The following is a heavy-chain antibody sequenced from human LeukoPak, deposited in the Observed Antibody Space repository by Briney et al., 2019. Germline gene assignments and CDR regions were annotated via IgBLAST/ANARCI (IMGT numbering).Heavy chain of an antibody. D-gene: IGHD6-13*01. CDR3: ARDQRQQLVRGVDY. J-gene: IGHJ4*02. CDR1: GFTFSTYS. Sequence: GGSLRLSCAASGFTFSTYSMNWVRQAPGKGLEWVSYIDTGTSTIYYADSVKGRFTISRDNAKNSLYLQMNSLRAEDTAVYYCARDQRQQLVRGVDYWGQGTLVTVSS. CDR2: IDTGTSTI. V-gene: IGHV3-48*04.